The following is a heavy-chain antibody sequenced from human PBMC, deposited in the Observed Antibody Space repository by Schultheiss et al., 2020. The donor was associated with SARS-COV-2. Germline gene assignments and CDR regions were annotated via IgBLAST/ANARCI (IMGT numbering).Heavy chain of an antibody. CDR1: GGSISSYY. V-gene: IGHV4-34*01. CDR2: INHSGST. CDR3: ARVAAAGTEDI. J-gene: IGHJ3*02. D-gene: IGHD6-13*01. Sequence: SETLSLTCTVSGGSISSYYWSWIRQPPGKGLEWIGEINHSGSTNYNPSLKSRVTMSVDTSKNQFSLKLSSVTAADTAVYYCARVAAAGTEDIWGQGTMVTVSS.